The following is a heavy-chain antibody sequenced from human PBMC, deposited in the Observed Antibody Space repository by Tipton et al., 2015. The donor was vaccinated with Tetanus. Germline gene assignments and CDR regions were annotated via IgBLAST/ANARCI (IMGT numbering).Heavy chain of an antibody. CDR1: GFTFSRFS. J-gene: IGHJ2*01. D-gene: IGHD3-10*01. Sequence: SLRLSCAASGFTFSRFSLNWVRQAPGKGLEWVSSISSRGSYIYYAEPVKGRFTISRDNAMNSPSLQMNSLRAEDTAVYYCARDXAPPSSWYFDLWXXGTLVXVSS. V-gene: IGHV3-21*04. CDR2: ISSRGSYI. CDR3: ARDXAPPSSWYFDL.